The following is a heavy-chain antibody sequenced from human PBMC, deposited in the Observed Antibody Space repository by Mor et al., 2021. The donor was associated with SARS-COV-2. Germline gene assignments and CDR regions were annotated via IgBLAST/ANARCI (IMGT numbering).Heavy chain of an antibody. V-gene: IGHV4-34*01. J-gene: IGHJ4*02. Sequence: LEWIGEINHSGSTNYNPSLKSRVTISVDTSKNQFSLKLSSVTAADTAVYYCARGDIVVVPARGNFDYWGQGTLVTVSS. CDR2: INHSGST. CDR3: ARGDIVVVPARGNFDY. D-gene: IGHD2-2*01.